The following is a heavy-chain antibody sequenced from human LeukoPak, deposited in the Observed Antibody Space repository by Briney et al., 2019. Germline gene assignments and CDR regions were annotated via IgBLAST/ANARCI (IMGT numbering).Heavy chain of an antibody. D-gene: IGHD3-10*01. CDR1: GYTFTGYY. J-gene: IGHJ6*03. V-gene: IGHV1-2*02. CDR2: INPNSGGT. CDR3: ATGESPYMDV. Sequence: ASVKVSCKASGYTFTGYYMHWVRQAPGQGLEWMGWINPNSGGTNYAQKFQGRVTMTRDTSTSTVYMELSSLRSEDTAVYYCATGESPYMDVWGKGTTVTISS.